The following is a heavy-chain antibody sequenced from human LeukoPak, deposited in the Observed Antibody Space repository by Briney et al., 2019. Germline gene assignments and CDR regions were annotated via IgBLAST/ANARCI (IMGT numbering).Heavy chain of an antibody. CDR2: IYYSGSA. Sequence: PSETLSLTCTVSGGSISSYYWSWIRQSPGKGLEWIGYIYYSGSANYNPSLKSRVTISVDTSKNQFSLKLSSVTAADTAVYYCARRHYDVVTGHSAHFDYWGQGTLVTVSP. V-gene: IGHV4-59*08. CDR1: GGSISSYY. D-gene: IGHD3-9*01. CDR3: ARRHYDVVTGHSAHFDY. J-gene: IGHJ4*02.